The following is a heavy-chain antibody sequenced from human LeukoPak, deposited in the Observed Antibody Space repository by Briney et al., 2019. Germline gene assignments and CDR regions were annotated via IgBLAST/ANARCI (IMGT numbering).Heavy chain of an antibody. Sequence: SETLSLTCTVSGYSISSGYYWGWIRQPPGKGLEWIGNIFYSGSTYYSPSLKSRVTISLDTSRNQFSLKLTSVTAADTAVYYCARAFCVGECFVLHIFFDSWGQGTLVTVSS. V-gene: IGHV4-38-2*02. D-gene: IGHD2-21*01. J-gene: IGHJ4*02. CDR1: GYSISSGYY. CDR3: ARAFCVGECFVLHIFFDS. CDR2: IFYSGST.